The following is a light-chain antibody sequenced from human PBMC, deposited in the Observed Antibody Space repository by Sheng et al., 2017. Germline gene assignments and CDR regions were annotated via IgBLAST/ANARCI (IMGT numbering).Light chain of an antibody. J-gene: IGKJ5*01. CDR2: AAS. CDR3: QQRSNWPPIT. CDR1: QPIYTY. V-gene: IGKV1-39*01. Sequence: DIQMTQSPSSLSASVGDRVTFTCRASQPIYTYLNWYQQKPGKAPKLLIYAASTLESGVPSRFSGSGSGTDFTLTISSLQPEDFAVYYCQQRSNWPPITFGQGTRLEIK.